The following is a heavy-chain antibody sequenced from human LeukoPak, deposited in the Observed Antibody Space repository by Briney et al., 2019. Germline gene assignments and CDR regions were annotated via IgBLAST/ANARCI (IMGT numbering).Heavy chain of an antibody. Sequence: PSETLSLTCTVSGGSISSSSYYWGWIRQPPGKGLEWIGSTYYSGSTYYNPSLKSRVTISVDTSKNQFSLKLSSVTAADTAVYYCARVGASAAAAKTYFDYWGQGTLVTVSS. D-gene: IGHD6-13*01. CDR1: GGSISSSSYY. CDR2: TYYSGST. CDR3: ARVGASAAAAKTYFDY. J-gene: IGHJ4*02. V-gene: IGHV4-39*07.